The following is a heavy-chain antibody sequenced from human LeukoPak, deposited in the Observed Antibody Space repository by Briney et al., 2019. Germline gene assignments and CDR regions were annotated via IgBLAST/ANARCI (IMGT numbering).Heavy chain of an antibody. D-gene: IGHD1-14*01. V-gene: IGHV1-69*13. CDR1: GGTFSSYA. J-gene: IGHJ5*02. Sequence: SVKLSCKASGGTFSSYAISWVRHAPGQGLEWMGGIIPIFGTANYAQKFQGRVTITADESTSTAYMELSSLRSEDTAVYYCARGDRYRAPFDPWGQGTLVTVSS. CDR2: IIPIFGTA. CDR3: ARGDRYRAPFDP.